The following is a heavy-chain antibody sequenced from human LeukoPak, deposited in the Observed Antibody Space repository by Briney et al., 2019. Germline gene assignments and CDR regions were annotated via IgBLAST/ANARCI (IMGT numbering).Heavy chain of an antibody. Sequence: PGGSLRLSCAASGFTFSRYTMNWVRQAPGKGLEWVSSISSNSGFKKYADSLKGRFTISRDNSKNTLYLQMGSLKTEDMAVYYCARDDCSGDCYSYAFDIWGQGTVVTVSS. D-gene: IGHD2-21*02. J-gene: IGHJ3*02. CDR3: ARDDCSGDCYSYAFDI. V-gene: IGHV3-21*01. CDR1: GFTFSRYT. CDR2: ISSNSGFK.